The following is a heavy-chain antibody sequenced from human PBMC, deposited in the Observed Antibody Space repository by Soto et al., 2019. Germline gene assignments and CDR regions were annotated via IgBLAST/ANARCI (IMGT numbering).Heavy chain of an antibody. CDR2: TRNKANSYTT. D-gene: IGHD3-9*01. J-gene: IGHJ3*02. Sequence: GGSLRLSCAASGFTFSDHYMDWVRQAPGKGLEWVGRTRNKANSYTTEYAASVKGRFTISRDDSKNSLYRQMNSLKTEDTAVYYCARELYYDILTGDSFDIWGQGTMVTVSS. CDR1: GFTFSDHY. V-gene: IGHV3-72*01. CDR3: ARELYYDILTGDSFDI.